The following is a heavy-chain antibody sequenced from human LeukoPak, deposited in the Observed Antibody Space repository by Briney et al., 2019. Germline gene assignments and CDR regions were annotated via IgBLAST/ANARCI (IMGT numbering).Heavy chain of an antibody. J-gene: IGHJ4*02. CDR3: AKGLTIDDFWSGYYDPLRD. Sequence: PGGSLRLSCAASGFTFSSYWMSWVRQAPGKGLEWVANIKQDGSERYYVDSVKGRFTISRDNAKNTLYLQMNSLRAEDTAVYYCAKGLTIDDFWSGYYDPLRDWGQGTLVTVSS. CDR2: IKQDGSER. CDR1: GFTFSSYW. D-gene: IGHD3-3*01. V-gene: IGHV3-7*01.